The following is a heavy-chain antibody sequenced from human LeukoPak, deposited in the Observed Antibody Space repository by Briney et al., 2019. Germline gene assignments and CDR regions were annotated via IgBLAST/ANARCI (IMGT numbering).Heavy chain of an antibody. D-gene: IGHD3-22*01. CDR3: ARVSRRYYYDSSGYLGY. CDR2: ISSSSSTI. Sequence: SGGSLRLSCAASGFTFISYSMNWVRQAPGKGLEWVSYISSSSSTIYYADSVKGRFTISRDNAKNSLYLQMNSLRAEDTAVYYCARVSRRYYYDSSGYLGYWGQGTLVTVSS. CDR1: GFTFISYS. J-gene: IGHJ4*02. V-gene: IGHV3-48*01.